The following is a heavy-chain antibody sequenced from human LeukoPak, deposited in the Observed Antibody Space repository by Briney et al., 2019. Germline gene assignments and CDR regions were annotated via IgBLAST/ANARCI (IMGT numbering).Heavy chain of an antibody. CDR1: GGSFSGYC. J-gene: IGHJ4*02. Sequence: SETLSLTCAVYGGSFSGYCWSWIRQPPGKGLEWIGEINHSGSTNYNPSLKSRVTISVDTSKNQFSLKLSSVTAADTAVYYCATGGARWLQYVRFDYWGQGTLVTVSS. CDR2: INHSGST. CDR3: ATGGARWLQYVRFDY. V-gene: IGHV4-34*01. D-gene: IGHD5-24*01.